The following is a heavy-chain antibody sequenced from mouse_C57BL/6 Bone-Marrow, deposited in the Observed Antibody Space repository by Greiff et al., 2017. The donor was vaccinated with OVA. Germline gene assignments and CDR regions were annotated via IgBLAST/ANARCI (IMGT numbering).Heavy chain of an antibody. CDR2: IYPGSGNT. V-gene: IGHV1-76*01. D-gene: IGHD1-1*01. CDR3: AREGSIYYYGSSLFAMDY. J-gene: IGHJ4*01. CDR1: GYTFTDYY. Sequence: QVHVKQSGAELVRPGASVKLSCKASGYTFTDYYINWVKQRPGQGLEWIARIYPGSGNTYYNEKFKGKATLTAEKSSSTAYMQLSSLTSEDSAVYFCAREGSIYYYGSSLFAMDYWGQGTSVTVSS.